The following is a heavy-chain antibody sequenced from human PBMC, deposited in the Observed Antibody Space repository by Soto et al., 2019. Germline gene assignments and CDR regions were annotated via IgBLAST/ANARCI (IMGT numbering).Heavy chain of an antibody. J-gene: IGHJ4*02. CDR2: IGGAGGST. CDR3: AKSLEGRD. D-gene: IGHD1-1*01. Sequence: EVQLLESGGGLVQPGGSLRLSCAASGFTFSSYTMTWVRQAPGEGLEWVSAIGGAGGSTFYADSVKGRFTISRDNSKSTLYLQMNSLRAEDTAIYYCAKSLEGRDWGQGTLVTVSS. CDR1: GFTFSSYT. V-gene: IGHV3-23*01.